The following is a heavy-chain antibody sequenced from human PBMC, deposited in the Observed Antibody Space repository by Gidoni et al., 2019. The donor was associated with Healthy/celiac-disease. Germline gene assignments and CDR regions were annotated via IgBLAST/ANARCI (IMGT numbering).Heavy chain of an antibody. V-gene: IGHV3-23*01. CDR1: GFPFSSYD. Sequence: EVQLLESGGGLVQPGGSLRLSCAASGFPFSSYDMRWVRQAPGKGLEWVSAISGSGGSTYYADSVKGRFTISRDNSKNTLYLQMNSLRAEDTAVYYCAKDTNYYDSSGYYLFFSYWGQGTLVTVSS. D-gene: IGHD3-22*01. CDR2: ISGSGGST. J-gene: IGHJ4*02. CDR3: AKDTNYYDSSGYYLFFSY.